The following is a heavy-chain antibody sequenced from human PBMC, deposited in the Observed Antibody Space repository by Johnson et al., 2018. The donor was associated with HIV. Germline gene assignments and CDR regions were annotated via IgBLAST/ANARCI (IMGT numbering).Heavy chain of an antibody. Sequence: VRLVESGGGVVQPGRSLRLSCAASGFTFINYWMHWVRQAPGKGLVWVSRMNADGKTTTYADSVKGRFTISRDNSKNTLYLQMNSLRAEDTAVYYCAKGHSIAVIEGDDAFDIWGQGTMVTVSS. CDR2: MNADGKTT. V-gene: IGHV3-74*02. CDR3: AKGHSIAVIEGDDAFDI. J-gene: IGHJ3*02. D-gene: IGHD6-19*01. CDR1: GFTFINYW.